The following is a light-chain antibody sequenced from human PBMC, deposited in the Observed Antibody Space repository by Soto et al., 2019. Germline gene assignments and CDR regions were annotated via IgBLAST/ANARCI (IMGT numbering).Light chain of an antibody. CDR3: QQANSFPFT. V-gene: IGKV1-12*01. CDR2: EAS. J-gene: IGKJ5*01. CDR1: QGISTW. Sequence: DIQMTQAPSSVSASVGDRVTITCRARQGISTWLAWYQQKPEKAPNLLIYEASNLQRGVPSRFSGSASGTDFTLTISSLQPEDFATYYCQQANSFPFTFGQGTRLDIK.